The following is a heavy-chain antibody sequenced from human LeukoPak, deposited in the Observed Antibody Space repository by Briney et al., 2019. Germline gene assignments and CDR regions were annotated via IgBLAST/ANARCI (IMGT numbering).Heavy chain of an antibody. CDR1: GFTFSSYA. CDR2: FGVSGGKT. J-gene: IGHJ4*02. D-gene: IGHD5/OR15-5a*01. CDR3: AKGCNVYNFGGGDF. Sequence: RSLRLSCAASGFTFSSYAMNWVRQAPGKGLEWVSGFGVSGGKTFYADSVKGRFTISRDNSKNTLNLQMNSLRAEDTAVYYCAKGCNVYNFGGGDFWGQGTLVTVSS. V-gene: IGHV3-23*01.